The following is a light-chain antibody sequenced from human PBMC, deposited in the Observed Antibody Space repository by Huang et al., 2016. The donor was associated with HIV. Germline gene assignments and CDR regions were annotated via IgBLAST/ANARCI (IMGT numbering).Light chain of an antibody. V-gene: IGKV1-39*01. CDR1: QSIRND. CDR3: HQSYSNPWT. CDR2: AAS. J-gene: IGKJ1*01. Sequence: DVQMTQSPPSLSASVGDRVTITCRASQSIRNDLNWYQQRPGEAPKLLIYAASSLQSGVPSRFSGGGSGTDFALTISSLQPEDFATYYCHQSYSNPWTFGQGTKVESK.